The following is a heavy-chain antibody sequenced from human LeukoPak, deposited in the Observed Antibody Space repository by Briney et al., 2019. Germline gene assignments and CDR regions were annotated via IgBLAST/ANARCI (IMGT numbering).Heavy chain of an antibody. CDR2: ISAYNGNT. Sequence: VASVKVSCKAPGYTFTSYGISWVRQAPGQGLEWMGWISAYNGNTNYAQKLQGRVTMTTDTSTSTAYMELRSLRSDDTAVYYCARVPRIAAAGNVWFDPWGQGTLVTVSS. CDR1: GYTFTSYG. D-gene: IGHD6-13*01. CDR3: ARVPRIAAAGNVWFDP. V-gene: IGHV1-18*01. J-gene: IGHJ5*02.